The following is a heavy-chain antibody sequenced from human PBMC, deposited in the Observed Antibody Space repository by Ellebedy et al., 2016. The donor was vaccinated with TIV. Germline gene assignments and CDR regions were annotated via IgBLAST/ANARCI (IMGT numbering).Heavy chain of an antibody. J-gene: IGHJ5*02. V-gene: IGHV1-8*02. CDR1: GGTFSSYA. Sequence: AASVKVSCKASGGTFSSYAINWVRQATGQGLEWMGWMNPNSGNTGYAQKFQGRVTMTRNTSISTAYMELRSLRSDDTAVYYCARESVASWFDPWGQGTLVTVSS. D-gene: IGHD5-12*01. CDR2: MNPNSGNT. CDR3: ARESVASWFDP.